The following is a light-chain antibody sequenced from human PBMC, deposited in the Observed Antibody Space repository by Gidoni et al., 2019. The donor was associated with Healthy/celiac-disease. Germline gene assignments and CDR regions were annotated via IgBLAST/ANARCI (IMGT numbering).Light chain of an antibody. V-gene: IGLV1-44*01. CDR3: AACDDSLNVV. CDR2: SHN. Sequence: QSVLTQPPSASGTPGQRGTISCSGRSSNIGSNTLNLSQPPPGTAPKLLIHSHNQRPSGVPDRFSGSKSGTSASLAISGLQSEDEADYYCAACDDSLNVVFGGGTKLTVL. J-gene: IGLJ2*01. CDR1: SSNIGSNT.